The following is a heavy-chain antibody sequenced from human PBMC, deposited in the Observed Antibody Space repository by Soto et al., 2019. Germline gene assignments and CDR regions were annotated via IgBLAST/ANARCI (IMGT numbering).Heavy chain of an antibody. V-gene: IGHV1-69*01. CDR2: IIPIFGTA. D-gene: IGHD4-4*01. CDR1: AGPFISYA. CDR3: ARVEGIVSRYSNYRSSYDGMDV. J-gene: IGHJ6*02. Sequence: VKVSCTASAGPFISYAIIWVRQAPGQGLEWMGGIIPIFGTANYAQKFQGRVTITADESTSTTYMELSSLRSEDTAVYYCARVEGIVSRYSNYRSSYDGMDVWGQGTTVPVSS.